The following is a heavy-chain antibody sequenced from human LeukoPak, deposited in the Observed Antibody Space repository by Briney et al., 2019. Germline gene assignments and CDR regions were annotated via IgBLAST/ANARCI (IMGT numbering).Heavy chain of an antibody. CDR2: INPSDGSI. J-gene: IGHJ4*02. CDR3: ARDREVGTTRKYFDY. CDR1: GYTFTSYG. D-gene: IGHD1-26*01. Sequence: ASVKVSCKASGYTFTSYGISWVRQAPGQGLEWMGIINPSDGSISYAQKFQGRVTMTRDTSTSSVYMELSSLTSEDTAVYYCARDREVGTTRKYFDYWGQGTLVTVSS. V-gene: IGHV1-46*01.